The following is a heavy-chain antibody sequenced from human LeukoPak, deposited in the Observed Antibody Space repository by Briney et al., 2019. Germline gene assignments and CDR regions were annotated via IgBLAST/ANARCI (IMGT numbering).Heavy chain of an antibody. CDR1: GFTFSNHY. D-gene: IGHD5-12*01. CDR2: IKQDGSDK. J-gene: IGHJ3*02. CDR3: AREGIVAVGDDAPDI. Sequence: GGSLRLSCAASGFTFSNHYMSWVRQAPGKGLEWVANIKQDGSDKYYVASVKGRFTISRDNAKNSLYLQMNSLRDGDTAVYYCAREGIVAVGDDAPDIWGQGTMVTVSS. V-gene: IGHV3-7*01.